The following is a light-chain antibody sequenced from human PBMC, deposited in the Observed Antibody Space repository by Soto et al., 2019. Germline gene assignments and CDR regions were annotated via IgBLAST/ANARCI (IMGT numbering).Light chain of an antibody. J-gene: IGKJ4*01. V-gene: IGKV3-15*01. CDR1: QSVSSN. CDR2: SAS. Sequence: EIVLTQSPDTLSVSPGERVTLSCRASQSVSSNLAWYQQKPGQHPRLLIYSASTRATGIPARFSGSGSGTEFTLIISSLQSEDFAVYYCQQHSNWPPLAFGGGTKVEIK. CDR3: QQHSNWPPLA.